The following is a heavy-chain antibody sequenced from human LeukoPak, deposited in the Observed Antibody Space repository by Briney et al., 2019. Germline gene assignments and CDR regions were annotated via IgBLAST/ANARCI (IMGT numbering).Heavy chain of an antibody. CDR1: GYTFTSYG. J-gene: IGHJ4*02. D-gene: IGHD4-17*01. CDR2: MNPNSGNT. CDR3: ARGLADYGDYPRDY. Sequence: ASVKVSCKASGYTFTSYGISWVRQATGQGLEWMGWMNPNSGNTGYAQKFQGRVTMTRNTSISTAYMELSSLRSEDTAVYYCARGLADYGDYPRDYWGQGTLVTVSS. V-gene: IGHV1-8*02.